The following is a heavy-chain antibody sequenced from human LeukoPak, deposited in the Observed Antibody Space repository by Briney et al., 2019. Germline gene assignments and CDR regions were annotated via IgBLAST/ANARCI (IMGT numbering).Heavy chain of an antibody. CDR2: ISYSGTS. CDR3: ARRGPNSGSARGWNFDL. D-gene: IGHD6-19*01. V-gene: IGHV4-59*08. J-gene: IGHJ2*01. Sequence: PSETLSLTCTVSGGSLSSHYWNWIRQPPGKRLEWIGDISYSGTSDNNPSLKSRVSMSVDTSKRQFSLKMKSVTASDTAMYYCARRGPNSGSARGWNFDLWGRGTLVTVSA. CDR1: GGSLSSHY.